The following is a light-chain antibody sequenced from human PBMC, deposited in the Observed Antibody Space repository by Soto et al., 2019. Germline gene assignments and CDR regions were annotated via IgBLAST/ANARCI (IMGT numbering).Light chain of an antibody. CDR2: AAS. J-gene: IGKJ4*01. Sequence: DIHMTQSPSSVSASVGDSVIITCRASQDISSWVAWYQQKQGKAPKLLISAASCLESGVTRRFSGSGSRTDFTLIISSLQPEDFAPYFCQQGDRFPFTFGGGTQVEIK. CDR3: QQGDRFPFT. V-gene: IGKV1-12*01. CDR1: QDISSW.